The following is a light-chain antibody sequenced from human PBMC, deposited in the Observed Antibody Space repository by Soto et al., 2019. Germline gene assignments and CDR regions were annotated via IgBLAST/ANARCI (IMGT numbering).Light chain of an antibody. CDR2: EDN. CDR3: QSYGDNNQV. Sequence: NFMLTQPHSVSESPGKTVTISCTGSSGSIASNYVQWFQQRPGSAPTTVIYEDNKRPSGVPDRFSGSIDSSSNSASLTISGLKTEDGADYYCQSYGDNNQVFGGGTKVTVL. V-gene: IGLV6-57*02. CDR1: SGSIASNY. J-gene: IGLJ3*02.